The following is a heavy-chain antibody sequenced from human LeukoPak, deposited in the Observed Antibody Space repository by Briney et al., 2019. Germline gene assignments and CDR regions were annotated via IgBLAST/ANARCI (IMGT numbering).Heavy chain of an antibody. CDR2: IKQDGSEK. CDR3: AREAITMVRGVMYYFDY. V-gene: IGHV3-7*01. J-gene: IGHJ4*02. Sequence: GGSLRLSCAASGFTFSSYWMSWVRQAPGKGLEWVANIKQDGSEKYYVDSVKGRFTISRDNAKNSLYLQMNSLRAEDTAVYYCAREAITMVRGVMYYFDYWCQGTLVTVSS. CDR1: GFTFSSYW. D-gene: IGHD3-10*01.